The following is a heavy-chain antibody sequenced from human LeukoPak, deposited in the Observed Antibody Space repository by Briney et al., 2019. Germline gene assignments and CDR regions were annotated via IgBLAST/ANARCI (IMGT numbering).Heavy chain of an antibody. CDR1: GGSISSYY. Sequence: SETLSLTCTVSGGSISSYYWSWIRQPPGKGLEWIGHIYYSGSTNYNPSLKSRVTISVDTSKNQFSPKLSSVTAADTAVYYCARRAGYYYGMDVWGQGTTVTVSS. V-gene: IGHV4-59*08. CDR3: ARRAGYYYGMDV. D-gene: IGHD6-13*01. CDR2: IYYSGST. J-gene: IGHJ6*02.